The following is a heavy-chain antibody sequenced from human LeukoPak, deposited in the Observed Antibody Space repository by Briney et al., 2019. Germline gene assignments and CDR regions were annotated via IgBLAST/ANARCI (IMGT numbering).Heavy chain of an antibody. CDR3: TTDTFWSRYFGFDY. CDR2: IKSKTDGGTT. Sequence: KPGGSLRLSCAASGFTFSNAWMSWVRQAPGKGLEWVGRIKSKTDGGTTDYAAPVKGRFTISRDDSKNTLYLQMNSLKTEDTAVYYCTTDTFWSRYFGFDYWGQGTLVTVSS. V-gene: IGHV3-15*01. CDR1: GFTFSNAW. J-gene: IGHJ4*02. D-gene: IGHD3-3*01.